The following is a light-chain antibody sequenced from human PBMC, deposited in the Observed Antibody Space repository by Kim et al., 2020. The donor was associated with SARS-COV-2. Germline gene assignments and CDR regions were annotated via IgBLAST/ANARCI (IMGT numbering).Light chain of an antibody. CDR3: QQSFSTPAS. CDR2: TAS. J-gene: IGKJ2*03. CDR1: QSISNY. Sequence: DIQMTQSPSSLSASVGDRVTITCRSSQSISNYLNWYQQRPGKAPKLLIYTASSLQSVVPSRFSGSGSGTDFTLTISSLQPEDFASYYCQQSFSTPASFGQGTKLEI. V-gene: IGKV1-39*01.